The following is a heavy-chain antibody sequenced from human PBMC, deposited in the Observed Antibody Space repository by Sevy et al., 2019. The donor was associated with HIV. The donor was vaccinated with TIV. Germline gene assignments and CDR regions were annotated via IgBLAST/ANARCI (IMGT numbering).Heavy chain of an antibody. D-gene: IGHD1-20*01. CDR2: IKQDGSEK. CDR3: ARDLTAPYYYYGMDV. CDR1: GFTFSSFF. V-gene: IGHV3-7*01. Sequence: GGSLRLSCAASGFTFSSFFMSWVRQAPGKGLEWVANIKQDGSEKYYVDSVKGRFTISRDNARNSVYLQMNSLRAEETGVYYCARDLTAPYYYYGMDVWGQGTMVTVSS. J-gene: IGHJ6*02.